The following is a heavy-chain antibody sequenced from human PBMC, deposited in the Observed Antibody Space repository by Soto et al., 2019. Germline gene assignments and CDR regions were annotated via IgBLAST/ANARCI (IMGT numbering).Heavy chain of an antibody. Sequence: EVQLVESGGGLVKPGGSLRLSCAASGFTFSSYSMNWVRQAPGKGLEWVSSISSSSSYIYYADSVKGRFTISRDNAKNSLYLQMNSLRAEDTAVYYCARDRVIAVAGGHYYYYYGMDVWGQGTTVTVSS. D-gene: IGHD6-19*01. J-gene: IGHJ6*02. CDR1: GFTFSSYS. CDR3: ARDRVIAVAGGHYYYYYGMDV. CDR2: ISSSSSYI. V-gene: IGHV3-21*01.